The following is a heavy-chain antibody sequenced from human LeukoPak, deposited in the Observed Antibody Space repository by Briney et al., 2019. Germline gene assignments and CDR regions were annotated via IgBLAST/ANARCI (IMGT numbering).Heavy chain of an antibody. J-gene: IGHJ4*02. Sequence: GGSLRLSCAASGFTFSSYEMNWVRHAPGKGREWVSYLSSSGSTTHYADSVKGRFTISRDNAKKSLYLQMNSLRAEDSAVYYCVRDNYDSSGYYFDWGQGTLVTVSS. CDR3: VRDNYDSSGYYFD. CDR1: GFTFSSYE. V-gene: IGHV3-48*03. CDR2: LSSSGSTT. D-gene: IGHD3-22*01.